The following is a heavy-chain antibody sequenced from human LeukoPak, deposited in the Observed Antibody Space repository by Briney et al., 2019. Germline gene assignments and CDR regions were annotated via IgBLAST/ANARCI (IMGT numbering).Heavy chain of an antibody. J-gene: IGHJ4*02. CDR1: GFTFSSYW. Sequence: GGSLRLSCAASGFTFSSYWMSWVRQAPGKGLEWVANIKQDGSEKKYVDSVKGRFTISRDNAKNSLYLQMDSLRAEDTAVYYCARGEYDHSIGFYHFDYWGQGTLVTVSS. D-gene: IGHD3-22*01. V-gene: IGHV3-7*01. CDR3: ARGEYDHSIGFYHFDY. CDR2: IKQDGSEK.